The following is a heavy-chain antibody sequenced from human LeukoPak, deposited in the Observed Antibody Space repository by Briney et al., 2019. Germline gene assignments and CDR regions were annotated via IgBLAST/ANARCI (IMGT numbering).Heavy chain of an antibody. CDR2: ISSSISTM. D-gene: IGHD7-27*01. Sequence: GGSLRLSCAASGFTFSTYSMNWVRQAPGKGLEWVSYISSSISTMYYADSVEGRFTISRDNSKNTLYLQMNSLRAEDTAVYYCVRALMGTSDHWGQGSLVTVSS. CDR1: GFTFSTYS. V-gene: IGHV3-48*04. CDR3: VRALMGTSDH. J-gene: IGHJ4*02.